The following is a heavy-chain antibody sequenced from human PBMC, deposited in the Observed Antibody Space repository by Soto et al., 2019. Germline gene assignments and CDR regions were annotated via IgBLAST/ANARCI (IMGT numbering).Heavy chain of an antibody. J-gene: IGHJ4*02. CDR3: ARDRPSDGSSHDS. CDR1: GFTVSSNY. V-gene: IGHV3-66*01. D-gene: IGHD1-26*01. Sequence: EVQLVESGGGLVQPGGSLRLSCAASGFTVSSNYMSWVRQAPGKGLEWVSVIYSGDSTGYADSVKGRFTISRDNSKNTLYLQMNSRRAEDTAVYYCARDRPSDGSSHDSWGQGTLVTVSS. CDR2: IYSGDST.